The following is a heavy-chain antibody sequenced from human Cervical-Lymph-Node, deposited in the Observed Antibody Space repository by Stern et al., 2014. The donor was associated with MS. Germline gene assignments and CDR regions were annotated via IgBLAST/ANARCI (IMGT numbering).Heavy chain of an antibody. CDR2: ITNVGST. D-gene: IGHD1-1*01. CDR1: GFTVSRDY. V-gene: IGHV3-53*01. J-gene: IGHJ4*02. Sequence: EVQLVESGGGVIQPGGSLRLSCTASGFTVSRDYMKWVRQAPGTGMGWVSLITNVGSTFYTGSVKSRFTISRDDSKNTVYLHMTSLRAEDTAMYYCARDTSSPERSDWWGQGTLVTVSS. CDR3: ARDTSSPERSDW.